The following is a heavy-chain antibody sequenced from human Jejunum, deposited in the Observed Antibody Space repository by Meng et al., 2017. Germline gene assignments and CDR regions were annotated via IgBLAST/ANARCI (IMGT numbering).Heavy chain of an antibody. V-gene: IGHV3-15*01. CDR2: IKSRSYGGTT. CDR3: ATLVGYHTDS. D-gene: IGHD1-26*01. CDR1: GFIFNDAW. J-gene: IGHJ4*02. Sequence: EVQLVGSGGDLVKPGGSLRLECAASGFIFNDAWMRWVRQAPGKGLEWVGRIKSRSYGGTTDYAAPVKGRFIISRDDSTNTVYLQMNSLKTEDTAVYYCATLVGYHTDSWGQGTLVTVSS.